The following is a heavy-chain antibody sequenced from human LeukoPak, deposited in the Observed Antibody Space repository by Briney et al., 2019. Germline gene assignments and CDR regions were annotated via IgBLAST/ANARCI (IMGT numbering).Heavy chain of an antibody. V-gene: IGHV3-30*18. D-gene: IGHD3-10*02. CDR3: AELGITMIGGV. Sequence: GGSLTLSCEASGFTFSNYGIHWVRQAPGKGLEWVAVILYDGSSKYYADSVKGRFTISRDNAKNSLYLQMNSLRAEDTAVYYCAELGITMIGGVWGKGTTVTISS. J-gene: IGHJ6*04. CDR2: ILYDGSSK. CDR1: GFTFSNYG.